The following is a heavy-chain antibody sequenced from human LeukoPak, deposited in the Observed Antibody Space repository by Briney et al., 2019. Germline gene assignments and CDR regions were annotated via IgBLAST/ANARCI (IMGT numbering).Heavy chain of an antibody. D-gene: IGHD3-9*01. V-gene: IGHV1-18*01. CDR1: GYTFTSYG. CDR3: ARDFPRDYDILTGYYMAGWFDP. J-gene: IGHJ5*02. CDR2: ISAYNGNT. Sequence: ASVKVSCKASGYTFTSYGISWVRQAPGQGLEWMGWISAYNGNTNYAQKLQGRVTMTTDTSTSTAYMELRSLRSDDTAVYYCARDFPRDYDILTGYYMAGWFDPRGRGTLVTVSS.